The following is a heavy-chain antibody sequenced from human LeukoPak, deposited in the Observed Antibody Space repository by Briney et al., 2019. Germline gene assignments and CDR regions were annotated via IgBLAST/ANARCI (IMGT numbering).Heavy chain of an antibody. Sequence: ASVKVSCKASGYTFTSYYMHWVRQAPGQGLEWMGIINPSGGSTSYAQKFQGRDTMTRDTSTSTVYMELSSLRSEDTAVYYCAIPGVRGNYDILTGYYRLDYWGQGTPVTVSS. J-gene: IGHJ4*02. CDR1: GYTFTSYY. D-gene: IGHD3-9*01. V-gene: IGHV1-46*01. CDR2: INPSGGST. CDR3: AIPGVRGNYDILTGYYRLDY.